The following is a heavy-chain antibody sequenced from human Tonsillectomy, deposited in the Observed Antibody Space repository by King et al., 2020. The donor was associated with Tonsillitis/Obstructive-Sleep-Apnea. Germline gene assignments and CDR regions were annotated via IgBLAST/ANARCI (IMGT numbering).Heavy chain of an antibody. CDR2: ISAYNGNT. D-gene: IGHD3-22*01. CDR3: ARDSMSHYYDSSGYYTFDY. V-gene: IGHV1-18*01. Sequence: QLVQSGAEVKKPGASVKVSCKASGYTFNSYGISWVRQAPGQGLEWMGWISAYNGNTNYAQKLQGRVTMTTDTSTSTAYMEVRSLRSDDTAVYYCARDSMSHYYDSSGYYTFDYWGQGTLVTVSS. J-gene: IGHJ4*02. CDR1: GYTFNSYG.